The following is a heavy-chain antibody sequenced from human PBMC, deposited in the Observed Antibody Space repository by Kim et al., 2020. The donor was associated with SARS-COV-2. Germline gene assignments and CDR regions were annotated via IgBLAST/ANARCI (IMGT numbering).Heavy chain of an antibody. CDR2: ISSSGGTI. D-gene: IGHD3-22*01. J-gene: IGHJ4*02. Sequence: GGSLRLSCAASGFTFSSYEMNWVRQAPGKGLEWVSYISSSGGTIYYADSVKGRFTISRDNAKNSLYLQMNSLRAEDTALYYCARDALYYDSSGSLPYWGQGTLVTVSS. CDR1: GFTFSSYE. CDR3: ARDALYYDSSGSLPY. V-gene: IGHV3-48*03.